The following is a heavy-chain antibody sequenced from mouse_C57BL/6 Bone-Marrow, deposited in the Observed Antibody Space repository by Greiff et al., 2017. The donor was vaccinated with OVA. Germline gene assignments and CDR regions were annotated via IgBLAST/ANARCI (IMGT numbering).Heavy chain of an antibody. D-gene: IGHD1-1*01. V-gene: IGHV1-64*01. CDR3: ATPPFYCSSYWYFDV. CDR2: IHPNSGST. Sequence: VQLQQPGAELVKPGASVKLSCKASGYTFTSYWMHWVKQRPGQGLEWIGMIHPNSGSTNYNQKFKSKATLTVDKSSSTAYMQLSSLTSEDSAVYYCATPPFYCSSYWYFDVWGTGTTVTVSS. CDR1: GYTFTSYW. J-gene: IGHJ1*03.